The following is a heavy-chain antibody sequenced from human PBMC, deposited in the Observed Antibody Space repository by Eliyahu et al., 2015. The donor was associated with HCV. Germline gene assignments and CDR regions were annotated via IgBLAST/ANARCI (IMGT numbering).Heavy chain of an antibody. CDR1: YY. V-gene: IGHV4-39*01. J-gene: IGHJ5*02. Sequence: YYWAWIRQPPGKGLEWIGTIYYTGSTYYNPSLKSRLTISVDTSRNQFSLILSSLTAADTAVYYCARRGGPFDPWGQGTLVTVSS. CDR3: ARRGGPFDP. CDR2: IYYTGST. D-gene: IGHD3-10*01.